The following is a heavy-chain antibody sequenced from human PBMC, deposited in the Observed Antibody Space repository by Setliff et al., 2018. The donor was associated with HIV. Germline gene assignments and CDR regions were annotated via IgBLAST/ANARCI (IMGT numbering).Heavy chain of an antibody. CDR2: INPNSGGT. J-gene: IGHJ4*02. CDR3: ARAPLTYSSSWYGNGNLDY. Sequence: GASVKVSCKASGYTFTGYYMHWVRQAPGQGLEWMGWINPNSGGTNYAQKFQGRVTMARVTSISTAYMELSRLRSDDTAVYYCARAPLTYSSSWYGNGNLDYWGQGTLVTVSS. D-gene: IGHD6-13*01. CDR1: GYTFTGYY. V-gene: IGHV1-2*02.